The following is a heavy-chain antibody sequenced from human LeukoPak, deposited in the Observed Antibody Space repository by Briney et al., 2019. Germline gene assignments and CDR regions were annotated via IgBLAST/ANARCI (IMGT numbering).Heavy chain of an antibody. Sequence: PGGSLRLSCVASGFTFSSYSMNWVRQAPGKGLEWVAVISYDGSNKYYADSVKGRFTISRDNSKNTLYLQMNSLRAEDTAVYYCAKWPTWSSDALDIWGQGTMVTVSS. CDR2: ISYDGSNK. V-gene: IGHV3-30*18. CDR1: GFTFSSYS. J-gene: IGHJ3*02. D-gene: IGHD6-6*01. CDR3: AKWPTWSSDALDI.